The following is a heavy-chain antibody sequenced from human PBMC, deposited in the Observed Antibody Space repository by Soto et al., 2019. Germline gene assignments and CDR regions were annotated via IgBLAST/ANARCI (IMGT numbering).Heavy chain of an antibody. CDR3: ARWGFGDCSSTSCYADFYYYYYYMDV. CDR2: INAGNGNT. CDR1: GYTFTSYA. V-gene: IGHV1-3*01. D-gene: IGHD2-2*01. Sequence: ASVKVSCKASGYTFTSYAMHWVRQAPGQRLEWMGWINAGNGNTKYSQKFQGRVTITRDTSASTAYMELSSLRSEDTAVYYCARWGFGDCSSTSCYADFYYYYYYMDVWGKGTTVTVSS. J-gene: IGHJ6*03.